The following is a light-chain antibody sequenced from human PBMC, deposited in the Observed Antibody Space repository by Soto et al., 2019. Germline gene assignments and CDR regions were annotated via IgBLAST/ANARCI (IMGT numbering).Light chain of an antibody. CDR2: DAS. CDR3: QQYNSYWT. Sequence: DIHMTQSPSTLSASVGDRVTITCRASQGISSYLAWYQQKPGKAPKLLIYDASSLESGVPSRFSGSGSGTEFTLTISSLQPDDFATYYCQQYNSYWTFGQGTKVDIK. J-gene: IGKJ1*01. CDR1: QGISSY. V-gene: IGKV1-5*01.